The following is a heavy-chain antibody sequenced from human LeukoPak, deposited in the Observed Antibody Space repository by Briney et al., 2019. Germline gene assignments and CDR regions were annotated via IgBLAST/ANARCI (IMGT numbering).Heavy chain of an antibody. D-gene: IGHD2-21*01. CDR2: ISSSGSTI. V-gene: IGHV3-48*04. CDR3: VRDDSGPQAFDI. J-gene: IGHJ3*02. CDR1: GLTLADYT. Sequence: GGSLRLSCAASGLTLADYTMHWVRQAPGKGLEWVSYISSSGSTIYYADSVKGRFTISRDSAKNTLYLQMNSLSTEDTAVYFCVRDDSGPQAFDIWGQGTMVTVSS.